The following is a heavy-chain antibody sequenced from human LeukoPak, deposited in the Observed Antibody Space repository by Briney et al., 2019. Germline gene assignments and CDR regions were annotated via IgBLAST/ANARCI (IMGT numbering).Heavy chain of an antibody. V-gene: IGHV3-74*01. D-gene: IGHD3-22*01. Sequence: GGSLRLSCAASGFTFSNYWMHCVRQAPGKWLVWVSRINSDGINTSYADSVKGRFTISRDNAKNTLNLQMNSLRAEGTAVYYCARDLGQYYDTSDNWFDPWGQGTLVTVSS. J-gene: IGHJ5*02. CDR2: INSDGINT. CDR1: GFTFSNYW. CDR3: ARDLGQYYDTSDNWFDP.